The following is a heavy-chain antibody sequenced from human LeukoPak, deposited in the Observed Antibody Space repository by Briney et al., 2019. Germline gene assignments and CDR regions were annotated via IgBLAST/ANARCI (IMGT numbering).Heavy chain of an antibody. J-gene: IGHJ4*02. V-gene: IGHV3-64*01. CDR2: ISSNGGST. CDR3: ARATPYYFDY. Sequence: GGSLRLSCAASGFTFSSYAMHWARQAPGKGLEYVSAISSNGGSTYYANSVKGRFTISRDNSKNTLYLQMGSLRAEDMAVYYCARATPYYFDYWGQGTLVTVSS. CDR1: GFTFSSYA.